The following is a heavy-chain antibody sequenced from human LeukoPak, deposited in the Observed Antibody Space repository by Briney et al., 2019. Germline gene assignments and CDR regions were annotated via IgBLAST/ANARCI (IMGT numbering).Heavy chain of an antibody. CDR1: GGSISSSSFY. CDR3: ARGDYSSGWYYYYYYYMDV. V-gene: IGHV4-39*01. J-gene: IGHJ6*03. CDR2: ISYSGST. Sequence: SETLSLTCSVSGGSISSSSFYWGWIRQPPGKGLEWIGSISYSGSTYYNPSLKSRVTISVDTSKNQFSLKLSSVTAADTAVYYCARGDYSSGWYYYYYYYMDVWGKGTTVTVSS. D-gene: IGHD6-19*01.